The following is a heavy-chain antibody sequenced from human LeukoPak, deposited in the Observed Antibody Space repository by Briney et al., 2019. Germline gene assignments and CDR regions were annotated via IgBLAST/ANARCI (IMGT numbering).Heavy chain of an antibody. V-gene: IGHV4-34*01. CDR3: ARGRQEISMILVVMTGVSYYLDV. CDR1: GGSFSGYY. CDR2: INPSGSP. D-gene: IGHD3-22*01. J-gene: IGHJ6*03. Sequence: SETLSLTCAVYGGSFSGYYWTWIRQSPGKGLEWIGEINPSGSPYYNPSLKSRLTISRDTSKNQFSLRLSSVTAADTAVYYCARGRQEISMILVVMTGVSYYLDVWGKGTTVTVS.